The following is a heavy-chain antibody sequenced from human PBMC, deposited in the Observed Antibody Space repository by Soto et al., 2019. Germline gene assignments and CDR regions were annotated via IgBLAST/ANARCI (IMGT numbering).Heavy chain of an antibody. Sequence: QVKLVQSGAEVKKPGASVKVSCKASGYTFTNSGINWVRQAPGQGLEWMGWISTDNGNTNYAQHLQGRVSMTTDTPTSTAYTDLRSLRSDDTTVYYCARDQGITTFGVYSMYYYGMDVWGQGTTVTVSS. J-gene: IGHJ6*02. CDR1: GYTFTNSG. D-gene: IGHD3-3*01. V-gene: IGHV1-18*01. CDR2: ISTDNGNT. CDR3: ARDQGITTFGVYSMYYYGMDV.